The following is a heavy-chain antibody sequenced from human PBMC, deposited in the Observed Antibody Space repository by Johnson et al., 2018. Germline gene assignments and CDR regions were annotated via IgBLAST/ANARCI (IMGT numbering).Heavy chain of an antibody. V-gene: IGHV3-13*01. Sequence: VQLVESGGGLVQPGGSLRLSCAASGFTFSSYDMHWVRHATGNGLEWASAIGTAGDIYYPCPVQGQPTIPTDNAKNPLYLQINSLRAGETAGYYWARATLPPNSSGCYALGEHAFEIWGQGTMVTVSS. D-gene: IGHD3-22*01. J-gene: IGHJ3*02. CDR3: ARATLPPNSSGCYALGEHAFEI. CDR2: IGTAGDI. CDR1: GFTFSSYD.